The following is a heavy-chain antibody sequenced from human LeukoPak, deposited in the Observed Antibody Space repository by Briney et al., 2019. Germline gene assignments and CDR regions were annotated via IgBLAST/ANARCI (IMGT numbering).Heavy chain of an antibody. CDR3: ARDVVVVVGASRSNFYFYMDV. J-gene: IGHJ6*03. CDR1: GYTFTGYY. V-gene: IGHV1-2*02. Sequence: GASVKVFCKASGYTFTGYYIHWVRQAPGQGLEWMGWINPNNGATNYAQKFQGRITMTRDTSITTAYMELSSLRSDDTAIYYCARDVVVVVGASRSNFYFYMDVWGKGTTVTVSS. CDR2: INPNNGAT. D-gene: IGHD2-15*01.